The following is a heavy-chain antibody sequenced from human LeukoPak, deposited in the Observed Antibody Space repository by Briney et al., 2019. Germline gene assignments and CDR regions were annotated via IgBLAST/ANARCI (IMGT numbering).Heavy chain of an antibody. D-gene: IGHD3-9*01. CDR3: AKVTADKSFDY. Sequence: GGSLRLSCAASGFTFSSYGMHWVRQAPGKGLEWVEVISYDGSNKYYADSVKGRFTISRDNSKNTLYLQMNSLRAEDTAVYYCAKVTADKSFDYWGQGTLVTVSS. CDR1: GFTFSSYG. V-gene: IGHV3-30*18. CDR2: ISYDGSNK. J-gene: IGHJ4*02.